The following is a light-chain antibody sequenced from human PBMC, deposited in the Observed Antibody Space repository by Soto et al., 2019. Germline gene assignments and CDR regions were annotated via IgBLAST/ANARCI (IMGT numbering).Light chain of an antibody. J-gene: IGLJ1*01. V-gene: IGLV1-51*01. CDR3: GSWDSSLSAYV. CDR1: SSNIGGNS. Sequence: VLTQPPSVSAAPGQKVTISCSGSSSNIGGNSVSWYQQLPGTAPKLLIYDDNKRPSGIPDRFSGSKSGTSATLGITGFQTGDEADYYCGSWDSSLSAYVFGTGTKATV. CDR2: DDN.